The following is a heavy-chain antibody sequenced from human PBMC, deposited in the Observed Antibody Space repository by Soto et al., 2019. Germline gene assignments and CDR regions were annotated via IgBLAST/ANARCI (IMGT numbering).Heavy chain of an antibody. J-gene: IGHJ6*02. Sequence: SHTLSLTCAISGYSVSSNSAALNWIRQSPSRGLEWLGRTYYRSKWYNDYAVSVKSRITINPDTSKNQFSLQLNSVTPEDTAVYYCARDVDYYYYGMDVWGQGTTVTVSS. CDR1: GYSVSSNSAA. CDR3: ARDVDYYYYGMDV. CDR2: TYYRSKWYN. V-gene: IGHV6-1*01.